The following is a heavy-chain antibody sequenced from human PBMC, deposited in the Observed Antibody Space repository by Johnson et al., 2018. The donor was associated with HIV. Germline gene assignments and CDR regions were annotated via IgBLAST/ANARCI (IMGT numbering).Heavy chain of an antibody. D-gene: IGHD5-18*01. CDR2: IRYDGSNK. Sequence: QVQLVESGGGVVQPGGSLRLSCAASGFTFSSYGMHWVRQAPGKGLEWVAFIRYDGSNKYYADSVKGRFTISRDNSKNTLYLQMNSLRTEDTAVYYCAKPRIQLWLGDAFDIWGQGTMVTVSS. CDR1: GFTFSSYG. J-gene: IGHJ3*02. V-gene: IGHV3-30*02. CDR3: AKPRIQLWLGDAFDI.